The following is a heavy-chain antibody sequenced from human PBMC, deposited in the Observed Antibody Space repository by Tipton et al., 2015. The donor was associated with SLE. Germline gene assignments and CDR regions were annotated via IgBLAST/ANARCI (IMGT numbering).Heavy chain of an antibody. CDR3: ARDRIVATDYFDY. D-gene: IGHD5-12*01. CDR2: IKQDGSEK. Sequence: SLRLSCAASGFTFSSYWMSWVRQAPGKGLEWVANIKQDGSEKYYVDSVKGRFTISRDNAKNSLYLQMNSLRAEDTAVYYCARDRIVATDYFDYWGQGPLVPVSS. CDR1: GFTFSSYW. J-gene: IGHJ4*02. V-gene: IGHV3-7*01.